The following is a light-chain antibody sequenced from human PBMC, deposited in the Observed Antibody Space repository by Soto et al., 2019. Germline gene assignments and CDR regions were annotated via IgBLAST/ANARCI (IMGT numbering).Light chain of an antibody. Sequence: DIQMTQSPSSLSASVGDRVTITCQASQAIGNYLTWYQQKPGKAPKLLIYEASNLETGVPSRFSGSGSGTEFTLTISSLQPEDFATYYCQQLNNYPLTFGPGTKVDIK. J-gene: IGKJ3*01. CDR1: QAIGNY. CDR2: EAS. V-gene: IGKV1-33*01. CDR3: QQLNNYPLT.